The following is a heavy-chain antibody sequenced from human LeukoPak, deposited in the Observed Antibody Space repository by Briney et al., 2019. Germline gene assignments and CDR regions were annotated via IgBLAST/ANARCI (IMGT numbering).Heavy chain of an antibody. D-gene: IGHD1-7*01. Sequence: PSETLSLTCTVSGGSISSSYYYWGWIRQPPGKGLEWIGSIYYSGSTYYNPSLKSRVTISVDTSKNQFSLKLRSVTAADTAVYYCVRDRELNYWGQGTLVTVSS. J-gene: IGHJ4*02. CDR2: IYYSGST. V-gene: IGHV4-39*02. CDR1: GGSISSSYYY. CDR3: VRDRELNY.